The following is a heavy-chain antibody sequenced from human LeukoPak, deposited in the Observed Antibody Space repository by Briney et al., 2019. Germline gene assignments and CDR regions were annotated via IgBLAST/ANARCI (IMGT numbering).Heavy chain of an antibody. V-gene: IGHV4-59*01. J-gene: IGHJ4*02. CDR2: IYYSGST. Sequence: SETLSLTCTVSGGSISSYYWSWIRQPPGKGLEWIGYIYYSGSTNYNPSLKGRVTISVDTSKNQFSLKLSSVTAADTAVYYCARGNVNSYFFDYWGQGTLVTVSS. CDR1: GGSISSYY. CDR3: ARGNVNSYFFDY. D-gene: IGHD4-23*01.